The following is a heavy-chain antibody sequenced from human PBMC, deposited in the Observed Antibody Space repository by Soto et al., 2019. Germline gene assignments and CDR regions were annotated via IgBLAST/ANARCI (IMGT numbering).Heavy chain of an antibody. J-gene: IGHJ4*02. CDR1: GFTFSNAW. D-gene: IGHD4-17*01. CDR2: IKSKTDGGTT. V-gene: IGHV3-15*01. Sequence: EVQLVESGGGLVKPGGSLRLSCAASGFTFSNAWMSWVRQAPGKGLEWVGRIKSKTDGGTTDYAAPVKGRFTISRDDSKNTLYLQMNSLKTEDTAVYYCTTGMGGTVVAYFDYWGQGTLVTVSS. CDR3: TTGMGGTVVAYFDY.